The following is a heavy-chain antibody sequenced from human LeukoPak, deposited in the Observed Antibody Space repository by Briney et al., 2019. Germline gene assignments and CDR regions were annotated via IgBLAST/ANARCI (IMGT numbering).Heavy chain of an antibody. J-gene: IGHJ3*02. V-gene: IGHV3-30*18. Sequence: GGSLRLSCAASGFTFSSYGMHWVRQAPGKGLEWVAVISYDGSNKYYADSVKGRFTISRDNSKNTLYLQMNSLRAEDTAVYYCAKDYRHIVVVVAATKAHDDAFDIWGQGTMVTVSS. CDR3: AKDYRHIVVVVAATKAHDDAFDI. CDR2: ISYDGSNK. CDR1: GFTFSSYG. D-gene: IGHD2-15*01.